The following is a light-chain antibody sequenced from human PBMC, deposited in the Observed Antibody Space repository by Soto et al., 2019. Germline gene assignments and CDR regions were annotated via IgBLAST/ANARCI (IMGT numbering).Light chain of an antibody. V-gene: IGLV2-14*01. CDR2: EVT. CDR3: SSYTSSSTLV. J-gene: IGLJ1*01. CDR1: SGDVGGYNY. Sequence: QSVLTQPASVSGSPGQSIIISCTGTSGDVGGYNYVSWYQQYPGKVPKLMIYEVTYRPSGVSYRFSGSKSGNTASLTISGLQAEDEADYYCSSYTSSSTLVFGTGTKVT.